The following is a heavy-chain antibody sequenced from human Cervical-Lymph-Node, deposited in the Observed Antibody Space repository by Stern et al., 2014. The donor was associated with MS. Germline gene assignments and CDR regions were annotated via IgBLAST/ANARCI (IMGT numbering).Heavy chain of an antibody. Sequence: EVQLVESGGGLVQPGGSLRLSCAASGFTFSSYDMHWVRQATGKGLEWVSAIGTAGYTSSPGSAKGRCTISRENAKNSLYLQMNSLRAGDTAVYYCARGCSSSSYFDYWGQGTLVTVSS. CDR3: ARGCSSSSYFDY. J-gene: IGHJ4*02. CDR2: IGTAGYT. V-gene: IGHV3-13*01. CDR1: GFTFSSYD. D-gene: IGHD6-13*01.